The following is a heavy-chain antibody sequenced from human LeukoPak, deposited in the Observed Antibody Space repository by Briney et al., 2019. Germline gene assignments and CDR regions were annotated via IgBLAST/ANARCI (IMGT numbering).Heavy chain of an antibody. J-gene: IGHJ5*02. CDR1: GGSISSGSYY. CDR3: AREYYYDFWSGGGGWFDP. D-gene: IGHD3-3*01. CDR2: IYTSGST. Sequence: SETLSLTCTVSGGSISSGSYYWSWIRQPAGRGLEWIGRIYTSGSTNCNPSLKSRVTISVDTSKNQFSLKLSSVTAADTAVYYCAREYYYDFWSGGGGWFDPWGQGTLVTVSS. V-gene: IGHV4-61*02.